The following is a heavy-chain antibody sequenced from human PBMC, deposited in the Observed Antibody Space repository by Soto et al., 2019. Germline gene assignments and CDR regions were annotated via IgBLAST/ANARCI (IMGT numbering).Heavy chain of an antibody. CDR2: ISSSSSYI. D-gene: IGHD3-22*01. J-gene: IGHJ4*02. CDR1: GXTFSSYR. CDR3: ARVSSGYSPLY. Sequence: GSLRLCCAASGXTFSSYRMNWVRQAPGKGLEWVSSISSSSSYIYYADSVKCRFTISRYNAKNSLYLQMNSLRAEDTAVYYCARVSSGYSPLYWGQGTLGTVSS. V-gene: IGHV3-21*01.